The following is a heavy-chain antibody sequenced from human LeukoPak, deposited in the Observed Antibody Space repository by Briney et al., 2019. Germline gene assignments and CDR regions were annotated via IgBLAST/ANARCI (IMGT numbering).Heavy chain of an antibody. Sequence: GGSLRLSCAASGFTFSSYSMNWVRQAPGKGLEWVSYISSSSSTIYYADSVKGRFTISRDNAKNSLYLQMNSLRAEDTAVYYCAREPPLWRGSGYLYPQEFDYWGQGTLVTVSS. CDR2: ISSSSSTI. CDR3: AREPPLWRGSGYLYPQEFDY. CDR1: GFTFSSYS. V-gene: IGHV3-48*01. D-gene: IGHD3-22*01. J-gene: IGHJ4*02.